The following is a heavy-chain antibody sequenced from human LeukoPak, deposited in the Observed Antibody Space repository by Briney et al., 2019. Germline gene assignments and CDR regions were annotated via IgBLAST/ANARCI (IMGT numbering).Heavy chain of an antibody. D-gene: IGHD1-26*01. J-gene: IGHJ4*02. Sequence: PGGSLRLSCAAPGLFFSTNWMSWVRQAPGKGLEWVATIKPDGRDKYYVDSVKGRFTMYRDNGKNSVYLQMNSLRAEDTAVYYCASWEASTNYWGQGTLVTVSS. CDR3: ASWEASTNY. CDR1: GLFFSTNW. V-gene: IGHV3-7*01. CDR2: IKPDGRDK.